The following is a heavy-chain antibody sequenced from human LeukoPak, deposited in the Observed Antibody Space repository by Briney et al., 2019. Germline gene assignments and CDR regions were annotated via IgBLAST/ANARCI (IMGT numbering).Heavy chain of an antibody. CDR2: ISGSSSYI. D-gene: IGHD3-10*01. CDR1: GFTFSSYS. CDR3: ARETTWFGELLFPPDY. V-gene: IGHV3-21*01. Sequence: PGGSLRLSCAASGFTFSSYSMNWVRQAPGEGLEWVSSISGSSSYIYYADSVKGRFTISRDNAKNSLYLQMNSLRAEDTAVYYCARETTWFGELLFPPDYWGQGTLVTVSS. J-gene: IGHJ4*02.